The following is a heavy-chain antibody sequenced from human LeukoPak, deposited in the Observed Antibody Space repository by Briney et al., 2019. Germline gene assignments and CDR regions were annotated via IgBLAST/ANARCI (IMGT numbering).Heavy chain of an antibody. V-gene: IGHV4-34*01. CDR2: INHSGST. Sequence: PSETLSLTCAVYIGSFSGYYWSWIRQPPGKGLEWIGEINHSGSTNYNPSLKSRVTISVDTSKNQFSLKLSSVTAADTAVYYCARGTGPGRGGIDSWGQGTLVTVSS. CDR1: IGSFSGYY. D-gene: IGHD1-1*01. J-gene: IGHJ5*01. CDR3: ARGTGPGRGGIDS.